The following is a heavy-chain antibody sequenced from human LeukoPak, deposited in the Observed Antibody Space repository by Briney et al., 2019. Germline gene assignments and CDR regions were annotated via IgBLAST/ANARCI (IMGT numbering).Heavy chain of an antibody. Sequence: ASVKVSCKVSGYTLTELSMHWVRQAPGKGLEWMGGFDPEDGETIYAQKFQGRVTMTEDTSTDTAYMELSSLRSEDTAVYYGATFITGTTRRDNWFDPWGQGTLVTVSS. CDR1: GYTLTELS. CDR2: FDPEDGET. D-gene: IGHD1-7*01. V-gene: IGHV1-24*01. J-gene: IGHJ5*02. CDR3: ATFITGTTRRDNWFDP.